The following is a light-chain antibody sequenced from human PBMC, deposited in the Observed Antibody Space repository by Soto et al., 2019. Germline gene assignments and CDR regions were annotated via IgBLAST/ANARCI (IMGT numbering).Light chain of an antibody. CDR1: QSVSNN. CDR2: GAA. Sequence: EIGLTQSPGTLSLSPGERATLSCRASQSVSNNYLAWYQQKPGQAPRLLIYGAATRATGIPARFSGSGSGTEFTLTISSLQSEDIAVYYCQQYHNWPAFGQGTKVDI. CDR3: QQYHNWPA. V-gene: IGKV3-15*01. J-gene: IGKJ1*01.